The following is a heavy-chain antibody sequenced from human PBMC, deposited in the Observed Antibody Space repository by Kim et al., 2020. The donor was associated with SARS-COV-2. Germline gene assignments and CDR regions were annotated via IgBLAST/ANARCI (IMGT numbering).Heavy chain of an antibody. V-gene: IGHV3-20*04. CDR3: ARGGAWGASARYYFYYMDV. J-gene: IGHJ6*03. D-gene: IGHD3-9*01. CDR1: GFIFDDYG. CDR2: INWNGGST. Sequence: GGSLRLSCVASGFIFDDYGMSWVRQVPGKALEWVSGINWNGGSTGYGDSVKGRFTISRDNAKNSLFLQMNSLRADDTAVYYCARGGAWGASARYYFYYMDVWGKGTPVTVSS.